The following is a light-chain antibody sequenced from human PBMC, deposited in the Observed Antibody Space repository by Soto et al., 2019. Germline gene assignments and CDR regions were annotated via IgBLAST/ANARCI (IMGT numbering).Light chain of an antibody. CDR2: AAS. Sequence: DIQLTQSPSFLSASVGDRVTITCRASQGINNYLAWYQQKPGKAPKLLIYAASTLPSRVPSRFSGSGSGTEFTLTISSLQPEDFATYYCQHLINYPITFGRWTRLEIK. V-gene: IGKV1-9*01. CDR3: QHLINYPIT. J-gene: IGKJ5*01. CDR1: QGINNY.